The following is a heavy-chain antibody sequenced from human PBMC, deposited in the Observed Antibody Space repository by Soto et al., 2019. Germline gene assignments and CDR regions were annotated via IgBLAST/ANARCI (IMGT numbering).Heavy chain of an antibody. Sequence: LRLSCAASGFSFNIYAMHWIRQAPGKGLEWVALISFDGSITLYTDSVKGRFSISRDNSKDTLYLQMNSLRSEDTAVYYCARKDFWSGYSVYSGLDVWGQGTTVTVS. D-gene: IGHD3-3*01. CDR1: GFSFNIYA. CDR3: ARKDFWSGYSVYSGLDV. V-gene: IGHV3-30*04. J-gene: IGHJ6*02. CDR2: ISFDGSIT.